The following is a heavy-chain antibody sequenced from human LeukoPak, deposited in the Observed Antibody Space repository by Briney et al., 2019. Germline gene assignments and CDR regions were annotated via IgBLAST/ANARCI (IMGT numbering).Heavy chain of an antibody. V-gene: IGHV3-48*03. CDR3: ARAVVVMSYFDY. CDR1: GFTFSSYE. J-gene: IGHJ4*02. CDR2: ISCSGSTI. Sequence: GGSLRLSCAASGFTFSSYEMNWVRQAPGKGLEWVSYISCSGSTIYYADSVKGRFTISRDNAKNSLYLQMNSLRAEDTAVYYCARAVVVMSYFDYWGQGTLVTVSS. D-gene: IGHD3-22*01.